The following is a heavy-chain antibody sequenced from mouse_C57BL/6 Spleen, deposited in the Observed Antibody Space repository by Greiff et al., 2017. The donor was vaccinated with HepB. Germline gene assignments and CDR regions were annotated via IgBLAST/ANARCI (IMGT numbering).Heavy chain of an antibody. V-gene: IGHV3-6*01. CDR2: ISYDGSN. Sequence: ESGPGLVKPSQSLSLTCSVTGYSITSGYYWNWIRQFPGNKLEWMGYISYDGSNNYNPSLKNRISITRDTSKNQFFLKLNSVTTEDTATYYCARGGTVVARYAMDYWGQGTSVTVSS. D-gene: IGHD1-1*01. J-gene: IGHJ4*01. CDR1: GYSITSGYY. CDR3: ARGGTVVARYAMDY.